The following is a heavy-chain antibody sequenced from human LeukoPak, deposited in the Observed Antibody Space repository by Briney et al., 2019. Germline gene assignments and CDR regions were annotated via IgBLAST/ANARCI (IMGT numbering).Heavy chain of an antibody. CDR2: IYHSGGT. J-gene: IGHJ4*02. D-gene: IGHD6-6*01. CDR3: ARDPWVSSSSSYFDY. CDR1: GYSISSGYY. V-gene: IGHV4-38-2*02. Sequence: TSETLSLTCSVSGYSISSGYYWGWIRQPPGKGLEWIGSIYHSGGTYYNPSLKSRVTISVDTSKNQFSLKLSSVTAADTAVYYCARDPWVSSSSSYFDYWGQGTLVTVSS.